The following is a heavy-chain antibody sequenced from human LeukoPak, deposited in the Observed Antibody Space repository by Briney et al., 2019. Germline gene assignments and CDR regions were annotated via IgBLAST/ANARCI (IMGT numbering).Heavy chain of an antibody. V-gene: IGHV3-53*01. D-gene: IGHD3-22*01. J-gene: IGHJ4*02. CDR1: GFTVSSNY. CDR3: ARGGVVFTSYFDY. CDR2: IYSGGST. Sequence: PGGSLRLSCAVSGFTVSSNYMSWVRQAPGKGLEWVSVIYSGGSTYYADSVKGRFTIYRDNSKNTLYVQMNSLRAEDTAVYYCARGGVVFTSYFDYWGQGTLVTVSS.